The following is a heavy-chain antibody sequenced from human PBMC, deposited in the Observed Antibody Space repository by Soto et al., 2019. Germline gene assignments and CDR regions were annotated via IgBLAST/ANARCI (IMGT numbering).Heavy chain of an antibody. CDR3: ARDRKGSGNNWFDP. D-gene: IGHD3-10*01. CDR2: IYYSGST. Sequence: SETLSLTCTVSGGSISSYYWSWIRQPPGKGLEWIGYIYYSGSTNYNPSLKSRVTISVDTSKNQFSLKLSSVTAADTAVYYCARDRKGSGNNWFDPWGQGTLVTVSS. J-gene: IGHJ5*02. CDR1: GGSISSYY. V-gene: IGHV4-59*01.